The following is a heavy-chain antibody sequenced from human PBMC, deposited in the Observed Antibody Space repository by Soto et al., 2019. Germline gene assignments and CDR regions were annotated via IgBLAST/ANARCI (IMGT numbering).Heavy chain of an antibody. CDR3: EKVYGDYYHAFPM. CDR1: GFTFSRYA. Sequence: EEQLLESGGGLVQPGGSLRLSCAASGFTFSRYAMTWVRQAAGQGLEWVSTIISTGGTTYYADSVKGRFTISRDNSKNTLYLQMNSLRAEDTAVYYCEKVYGDYYHAFPMWGQGTMVTVSS. V-gene: IGHV3-23*01. J-gene: IGHJ3*02. D-gene: IGHD4-17*01. CDR2: IISTGGTT.